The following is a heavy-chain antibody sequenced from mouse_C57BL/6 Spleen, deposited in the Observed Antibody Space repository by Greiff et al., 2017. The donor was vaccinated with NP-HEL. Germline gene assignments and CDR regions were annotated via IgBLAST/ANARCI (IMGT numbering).Heavy chain of an antibody. V-gene: IGHV1-22*01. J-gene: IGHJ3*01. D-gene: IGHD3-2*02. Sequence: EVHLVESGPELVKPGASVKMSCKASGYTFTDYNMHWVKQSHGKSLEWIGYINPNNGGTSYNQKFKGKATLTVNKSSSTAYMELRSLTSEDSAVYYCARDSSGYWFAYWGQGTLVTVSA. CDR1: GYTFTDYN. CDR2: INPNNGGT. CDR3: ARDSSGYWFAY.